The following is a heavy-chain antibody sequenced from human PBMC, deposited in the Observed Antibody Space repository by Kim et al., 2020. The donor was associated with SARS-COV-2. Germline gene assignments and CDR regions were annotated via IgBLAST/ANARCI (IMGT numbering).Heavy chain of an antibody. CDR1: GFTVSSNY. V-gene: IGHV3-53*01. CDR3: ARCGLNYDFWSGYSDYYYYYGMDV. CDR2: IYSGGST. D-gene: IGHD3-3*01. J-gene: IGHJ6*02. Sequence: GGSLRLSCAASGFTVSSNYMSWVRQAPGKGLEWVSVIYSGGSTYYADSVKGRFTISRDNSKNTLYLQMNSLRAEDTAVYYCARCGLNYDFWSGYSDYYYYYGMDVWGQGTTVTVSS.